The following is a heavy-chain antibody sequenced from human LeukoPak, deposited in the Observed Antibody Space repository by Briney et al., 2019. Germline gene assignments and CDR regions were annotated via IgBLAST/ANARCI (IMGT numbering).Heavy chain of an antibody. Sequence: GGSLRLSCAASGFTFSSYSMNWVRQAPGKGLEWVSSISSSSSYIYYADSVKGRFTISRDNAKNSLYLQMNSLRAEDTAVYYCAREWEVRGGDWPLDYWGQGTLVTVSS. V-gene: IGHV3-21*04. CDR3: AREWEVRGGDWPLDY. D-gene: IGHD2-21*02. CDR1: GFTFSSYS. J-gene: IGHJ4*02. CDR2: ISSSSSYI.